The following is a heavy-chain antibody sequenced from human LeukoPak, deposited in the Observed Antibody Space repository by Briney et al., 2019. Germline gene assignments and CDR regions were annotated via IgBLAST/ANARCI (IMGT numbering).Heavy chain of an antibody. CDR3: ARDLPARGYGMDV. Sequence: ASVKVSCKASGYTFTSYYLHWVRQAPGQGLEWMGWINPDSGGTNFAQKFQGRVTMTRDTSISTAYMELSSLRSDDTAVYYCARDLPARGYGMDVWGQGTTVSVSS. V-gene: IGHV1-2*02. D-gene: IGHD1-26*01. CDR1: GYTFTSYY. CDR2: INPDSGGT. J-gene: IGHJ6*02.